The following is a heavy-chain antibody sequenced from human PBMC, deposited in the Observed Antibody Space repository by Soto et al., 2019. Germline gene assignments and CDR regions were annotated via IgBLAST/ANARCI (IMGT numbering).Heavy chain of an antibody. CDR1: GFTFSSYG. J-gene: IGHJ4*01. CDR3: ARDQARGYDILTGPDD. Sequence: PGGSLRLSCAASGFTFSSYGMHWVRQAPGKGLEWVAVIWYDGSNKYYADSVKGRFTISRDNSKNTLYLQMNSLRAEDTVVYYCARDQARGYDILTGPDDSGQGTLVTVSS. V-gene: IGHV3-33*01. CDR2: IWYDGSNK. D-gene: IGHD3-9*01.